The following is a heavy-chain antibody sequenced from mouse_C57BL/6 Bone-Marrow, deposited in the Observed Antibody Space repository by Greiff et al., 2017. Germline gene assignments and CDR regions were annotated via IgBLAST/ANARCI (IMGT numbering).Heavy chain of an antibody. Sequence: EVKLVESEGGLVQPGSSMKLSCTASGFTFSDYYMAWVRQVPEKGLEWVANINYDGSSTYYLDSLKSRFIISSDTAKNILYLQMSSLKSEDTAQSYCARDRGYGIYFWYCDVWRTETTLPVSS. CDR1: GFTFSDYY. V-gene: IGHV5-16*01. CDR2: INYDGSST. J-gene: IGHJ1*03. CDR3: ARDRGYGIYFWYCDV. D-gene: IGHD3-1*01.